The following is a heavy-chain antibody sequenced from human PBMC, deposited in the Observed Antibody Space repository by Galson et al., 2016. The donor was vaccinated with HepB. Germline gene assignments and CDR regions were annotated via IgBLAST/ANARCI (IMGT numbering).Heavy chain of an antibody. CDR3: ARVGRYEDLWGNYPFFDF. CDR2: IRHSGTT. Sequence: LSLTCTVSGVSMTSYYWSWIRQTPGKGLEWIGNIRHSGTTNYNPSLKSRVTMTMDASQNHLSLTLRSVTAADTAIFYCARVGRYEDLWGNYPFFDFWGQGTLATVSS. CDR1: GVSMTSYY. V-gene: IGHV4-59*01. J-gene: IGHJ4*02. D-gene: IGHD3-16*02.